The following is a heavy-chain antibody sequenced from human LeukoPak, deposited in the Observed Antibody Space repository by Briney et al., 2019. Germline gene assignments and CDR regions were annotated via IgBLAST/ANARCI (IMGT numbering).Heavy chain of an antibody. Sequence: KPSETLSLTCAVSGYSISSGYYWGWIRQPPGKGLEWIGSIYHSGSTYYNPSLKSRVTISVDTSKNQFSLKLSSVTAADTAVYYSARASTLYDFLDYWGQGTLVTVSS. D-gene: IGHD3-3*01. CDR3: ARASTLYDFLDY. CDR1: GYSISSGYY. CDR2: IYHSGST. J-gene: IGHJ4*02. V-gene: IGHV4-38-2*01.